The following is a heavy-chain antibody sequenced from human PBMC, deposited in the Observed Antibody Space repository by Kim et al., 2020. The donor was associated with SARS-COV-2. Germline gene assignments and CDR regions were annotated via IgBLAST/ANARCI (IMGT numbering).Heavy chain of an antibody. Sequence: YASPVKGRFTISRHNSKNALYLQMNSLRAEDTAVYYWAKEPKQLVNYFDYWGQGTLVTVSS. D-gene: IGHD6-13*01. CDR3: AKEPKQLVNYFDY. J-gene: IGHJ4*02. V-gene: IGHV3-23*01.